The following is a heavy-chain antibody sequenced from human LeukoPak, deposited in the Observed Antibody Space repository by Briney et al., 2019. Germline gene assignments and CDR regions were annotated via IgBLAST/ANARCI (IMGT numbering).Heavy chain of an antibody. CDR1: GFTFSSYW. V-gene: IGHV3-74*01. CDR2: INSDGSST. J-gene: IGHJ4*02. CDR3: ARDPVNYYDSSGSGFCDY. Sequence: GGSLRLSCAASGFTFSSYWMHWVRQAPGKGLVWVSRINSDGSSTSYADSVKGRFTISRDNARNTLYLQMNSLRAEDTAVYYCARDPVNYYDSSGSGFCDYWGQGTLVTVSS. D-gene: IGHD3-22*01.